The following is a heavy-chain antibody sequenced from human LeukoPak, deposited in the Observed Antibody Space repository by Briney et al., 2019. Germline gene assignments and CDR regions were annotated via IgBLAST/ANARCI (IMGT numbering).Heavy chain of an antibody. CDR2: ISADGGFT. J-gene: IGHJ4*02. D-gene: IGHD6-13*01. Sequence: GGSLRLSCAVSGFTFSTFAMSWVRQAPGKGLEWLSTISADGGFTYYADSVQGRFTISRDNSKGSLFLQMSSLRVDDTGVYYCAPRGGSSGDYWGQGTLVTVSS. CDR3: APRGGSSGDY. CDR1: GFTFSTFA. V-gene: IGHV3-23*01.